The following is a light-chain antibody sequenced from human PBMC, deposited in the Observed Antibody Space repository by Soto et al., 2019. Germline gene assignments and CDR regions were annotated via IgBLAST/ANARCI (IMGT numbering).Light chain of an antibody. CDR2: EVN. CDR1: SSDVGRYNS. J-gene: IGLJ2*01. V-gene: IGLV2-14*01. CDR3: ASYAGTSIFEL. Sequence: QSVLTQPASVSGSPGQSITISCTGTSSDVGRYNSVSWYQQHPGKVPKLIIYEVNNRPSGVSNRFSGSKSGSTASLTISGLQAEDEADYYCASYAGTSIFELLVGGTKLTVL.